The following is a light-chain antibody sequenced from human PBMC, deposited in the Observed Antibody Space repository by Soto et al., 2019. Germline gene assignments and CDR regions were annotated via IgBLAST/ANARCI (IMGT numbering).Light chain of an antibody. J-gene: IGLJ1*01. CDR2: DVS. V-gene: IGLV2-14*01. Sequence: QSVLTQPASVSGSPRQSITISCTGTSSDVGGYNYVSWYQQHPGKAPKLMIYDVSNRPSGVSNRFSGFKSGNTASLTISGLQAEDEADYYCSSYTRSSSLYVFGTGTKLTVL. CDR1: SSDVGGYNY. CDR3: SSYTRSSSLYV.